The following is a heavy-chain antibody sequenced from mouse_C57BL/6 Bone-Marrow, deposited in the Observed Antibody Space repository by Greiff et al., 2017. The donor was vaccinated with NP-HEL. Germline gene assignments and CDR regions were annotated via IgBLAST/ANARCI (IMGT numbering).Heavy chain of an antibody. Sequence: KLVESGEGLVKPGGSLKLSCAASGFTFSSYAMSWVRQTPEKRLEWVAYISSGGDYIYYADTVKGRFTISRDNARNTLYLQMSSLKSEDTAMYYCTRDYGSSSWFAYWGQGTLVTVSA. CDR3: TRDYGSSSWFAY. CDR2: ISSGGDYI. D-gene: IGHD1-1*01. CDR1: GFTFSSYA. J-gene: IGHJ3*01. V-gene: IGHV5-9-1*02.